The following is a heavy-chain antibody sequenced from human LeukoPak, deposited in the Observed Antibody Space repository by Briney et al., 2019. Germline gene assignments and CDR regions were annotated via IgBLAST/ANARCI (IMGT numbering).Heavy chain of an antibody. Sequence: SETLSLTCTVSGGSISSSSYDWGWIRQPPGKGVEWSGSIYYSGSTYYNPSLKSRVTISVDTSKNQCSLKLSSVTAADTAVYYCASVGIAAAGMLGIYYFDYWGQGTLVTVSS. J-gene: IGHJ4*02. CDR2: IYYSGST. CDR3: ASVGIAAAGMLGIYYFDY. V-gene: IGHV4-39*01. D-gene: IGHD6-13*01. CDR1: GGSISSSSYD.